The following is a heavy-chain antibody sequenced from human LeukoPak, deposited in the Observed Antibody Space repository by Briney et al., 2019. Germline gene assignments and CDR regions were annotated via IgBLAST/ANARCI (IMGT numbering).Heavy chain of an antibody. D-gene: IGHD6-19*01. J-gene: IGHJ4*02. CDR2: ISGSGGST. CDR1: GFTFSSYA. V-gene: IGHV3-23*01. Sequence: GGSLRLSCAASGFTFSSYAMSWVRQAPGKGLGWVSAISGSGGSTYYADSVKGRFTISRDNSKNTLYLQMNSLRAEDTAVYYCARGAYSSGWYEDYWGQGTPVAVSS. CDR3: ARGAYSSGWYEDY.